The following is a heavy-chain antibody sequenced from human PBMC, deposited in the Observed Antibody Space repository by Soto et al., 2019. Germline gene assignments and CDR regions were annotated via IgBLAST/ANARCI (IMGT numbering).Heavy chain of an antibody. V-gene: IGHV1-69*08. D-gene: IGHD2-15*01. J-gene: IGHJ4*02. CDR1: GGTFSSYT. CDR3: ARDGYCSGGSCYLDY. CDR2: IIPILGIA. Sequence: QVQLVQSGAEVKKPGSSVKVSCKASGGTFSSYTISWVRQAPGQGLEWMGRIIPILGIANYAQQFQGRVTIPAEKSTSTDYMELSSLISEDTAVYYCARDGYCSGGSCYLDYWGQGTLVTVFS.